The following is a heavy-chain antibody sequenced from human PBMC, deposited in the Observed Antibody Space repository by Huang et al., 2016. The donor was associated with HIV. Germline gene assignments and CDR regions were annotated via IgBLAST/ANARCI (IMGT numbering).Heavy chain of an antibody. J-gene: IGHJ3*02. CDR2: ITHSGST. CDR3: ARADIPDAPSWQQLYAFDI. D-gene: IGHD6-13*01. V-gene: IGHV4-34*01. CDR1: GGSFSGYY. Sequence: QVQLQQWGAGLLKPSETLSLPCAVYGGSFSGYYWRWLRQPPGKGLEWIGEITHSGSTNYNPALKSRVTRAVDTSKNQFSLKLSSGTAADTAVYYCARADIPDAPSWQQLYAFDIWGQGTMVTVSS.